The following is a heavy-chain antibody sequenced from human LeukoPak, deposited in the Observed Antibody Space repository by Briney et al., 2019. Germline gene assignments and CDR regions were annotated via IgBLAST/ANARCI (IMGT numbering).Heavy chain of an antibody. CDR3: AKDAYSSGWYYFDS. Sequence: GGSLRLSCAASRFTFDDYGMHWVRQVPGKGLEWVSLISGDGSSTYYADSVKGRFTISRDNSKNSLYLQMKSLRTEDTALYYCAKDAYSSGWYYFDSWGQGTLVTVSS. CDR1: RFTFDDYG. V-gene: IGHV3-43*02. D-gene: IGHD6-19*01. CDR2: ISGDGSST. J-gene: IGHJ4*02.